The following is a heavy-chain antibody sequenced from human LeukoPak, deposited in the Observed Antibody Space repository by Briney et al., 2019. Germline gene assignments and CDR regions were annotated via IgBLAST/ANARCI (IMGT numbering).Heavy chain of an antibody. CDR2: ISSSSSYI. V-gene: IGHV3-21*01. D-gene: IGHD5-18*01. CDR3: AKGSYGYGLDY. J-gene: IGHJ4*02. Sequence: GGSLRLSCAASGFTFSSYSMTWVRQAPGQGLEWVSSISSSSSYIYYADSVKGRFTISRDNSKNTLYLQMNSLRAEDTAVYYCAKGSYGYGLDYWGQGTLVTVSS. CDR1: GFTFSSYS.